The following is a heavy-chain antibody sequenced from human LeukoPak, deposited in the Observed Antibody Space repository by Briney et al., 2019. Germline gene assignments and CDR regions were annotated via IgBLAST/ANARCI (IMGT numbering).Heavy chain of an antibody. D-gene: IGHD4-23*01. CDR2: ISYDGSNK. CDR3: AKWGVATDYYYYGMDV. CDR1: GFTFSSYG. Sequence: PGGSLRLSCAASGFTFSSYGMHWVRQAPGKGLEWVAVISYDGSNKYYADSVKGRFTISRDNSKNTLYLQMNSRRAEDTAVYYCAKWGVATDYYYYGMDVWGQGTTVTVSS. V-gene: IGHV3-30*18. J-gene: IGHJ6*02.